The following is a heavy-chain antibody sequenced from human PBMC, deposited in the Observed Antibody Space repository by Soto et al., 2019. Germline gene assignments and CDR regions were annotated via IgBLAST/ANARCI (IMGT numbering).Heavy chain of an antibody. V-gene: IGHV3-30*03. D-gene: IGHD3-3*01. J-gene: IGHJ6*02. CDR3: ARDRPKRITIFGVVIGRDYYYYGMDV. Sequence: GGSLRLSCVASGFTFRSFGMHRVRQPPGKGLEWVAVVSYDGRNKYYADSVKGRFTISRDNAKNSLYLQMNSLRAEDTAVYYCARDRPKRITIFGVVIGRDYYYYGMDVWGQGTTVTVSS. CDR1: GFTFRSFG. CDR2: VSYDGRNK.